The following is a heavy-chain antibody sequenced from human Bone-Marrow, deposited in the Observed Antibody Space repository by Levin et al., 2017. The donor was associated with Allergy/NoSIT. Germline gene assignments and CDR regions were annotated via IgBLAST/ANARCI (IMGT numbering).Heavy chain of an antibody. CDR3: ARGLVPDAFDV. V-gene: IGHV3-21*01. CDR2: ITSSSSSI. D-gene: IGHD3/OR15-3a*01. CDR1: GFTLSSYT. J-gene: IGHJ3*01. Sequence: GESLKISCAASGFTLSSYTMNWVRQAPGKGLEWVSSITSSSSSIYYADSVKGRFTFSRDNAKNSLYLQMNSLRAEDTAVYYCARGLVPDAFDVWGQGTMVTVSS.